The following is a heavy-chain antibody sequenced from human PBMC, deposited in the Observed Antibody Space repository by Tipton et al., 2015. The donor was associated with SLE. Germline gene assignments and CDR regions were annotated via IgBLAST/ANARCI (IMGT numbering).Heavy chain of an antibody. D-gene: IGHD6-19*01. CDR2: IYSRGST. V-gene: IGHV4-39*01. Sequence: TLSLTCTVSAGSITGGSYYWGWIRHSPGKGLECIGIIYSRGSTYSNPSLKSRVTISADTSKNQFSLRLSSVTAADTAVYHCARHKGDGGGWNDAFDIWGQGTMVTVSS. CDR1: AGSITGGSYY. CDR3: ARHKGDGGGWNDAFDI. J-gene: IGHJ3*02.